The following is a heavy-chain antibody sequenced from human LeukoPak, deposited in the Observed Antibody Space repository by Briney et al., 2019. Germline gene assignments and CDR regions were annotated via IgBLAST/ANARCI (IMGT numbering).Heavy chain of an antibody. CDR3: AKEGPWGIYDSSGYYDY. CDR2: INPNSGGT. D-gene: IGHD3-22*01. V-gene: IGHV1-2*02. Sequence: ASVKVSCKASEYTFTGYYMHWVRQAPGQGLEWMGWINPNSGGTNYAQKFQGRVTMTRDTSISTAYMELSRLRSDDTAVYYCAKEGPWGIYDSSGYYDYWGQGTLVTVSS. J-gene: IGHJ4*02. CDR1: EYTFTGYY.